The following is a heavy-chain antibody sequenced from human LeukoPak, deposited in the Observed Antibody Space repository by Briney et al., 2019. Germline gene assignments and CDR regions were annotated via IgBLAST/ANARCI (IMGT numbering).Heavy chain of an antibody. Sequence: PGGSLRLSCVASGFTFSTYAMTWVRQAPGKGLEWVSSIAISGISYYRDSVRGRYTISRDSTKNTIYLQMNNLRAEDTAVYYCARGLLRDGYTYTYSFDYWGQGALVTVSS. D-gene: IGHD5-18*01. CDR3: ARGLLRDGYTYTYSFDY. CDR2: SIAISGIS. J-gene: IGHJ4*02. V-gene: IGHV3-23*01. CDR1: GFTFSTYA.